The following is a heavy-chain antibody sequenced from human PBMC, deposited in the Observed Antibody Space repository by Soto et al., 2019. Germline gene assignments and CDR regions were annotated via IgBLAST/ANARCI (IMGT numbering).Heavy chain of an antibody. Sequence: XQTLSLPCAIFGDSVSNNGATWNLIRQSPSRGLEWLGRAYYRSRWQYDYATSVRSRITINPDTSKNQFSLQLSSVTPEDTAVYYCARDPPDFNSGFDSWGQGSLVTVSS. J-gene: IGHJ4*02. V-gene: IGHV6-1*01. CDR2: AYYRSRWQY. CDR3: ARDPPDFNSGFDS. CDR1: GDSVSNNGAT. D-gene: IGHD1-26*01.